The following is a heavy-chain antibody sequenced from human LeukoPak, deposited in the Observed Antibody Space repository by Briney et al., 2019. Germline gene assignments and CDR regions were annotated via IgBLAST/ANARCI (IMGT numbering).Heavy chain of an antibody. CDR1: GGSISSSSYY. J-gene: IGHJ4*02. D-gene: IGHD4-17*01. CDR2: IYYSGST. Sequence: PSETLSLTCTVSGGSISSSSYYWRWIRQPPGKGLEWIGSIYYSGSTYYNPSLKSRVTISVDASKNQFSLKLSSVTAADTAVYYCARANGDPDYWGQGTLVTVSS. V-gene: IGHV4-39*01. CDR3: ARANGDPDY.